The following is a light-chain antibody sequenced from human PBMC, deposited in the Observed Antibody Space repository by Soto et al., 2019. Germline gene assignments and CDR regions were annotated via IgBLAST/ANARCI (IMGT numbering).Light chain of an antibody. Sequence: QSVLTQPPSVSGAPGQRVTISCIGGSSNIGAGYNCHWYQQLPGTAPKLLFSGANNRPPGVPAPFFGSKSGTSASLAITGLQDEDEADYYCQSYDRSLSGSRVVFGGGTKLTVL. CDR2: GAN. CDR3: QSYDRSLSGSRVV. V-gene: IGLV1-40*01. J-gene: IGLJ2*01. CDR1: SSNIGAGYN.